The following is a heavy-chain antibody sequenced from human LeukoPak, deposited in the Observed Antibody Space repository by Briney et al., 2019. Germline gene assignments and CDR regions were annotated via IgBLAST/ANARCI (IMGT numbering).Heavy chain of an antibody. Sequence: GGSLRLSCAASGFTFDDYGMSWVRQAPGKGLEWVSGINWDGGSTGDADSVKGRFTISRDNYKNSLYLKMNSLRAEDTALYYCARDTYYYDSSGYFDYWGQGTLVTVSS. V-gene: IGHV3-20*04. J-gene: IGHJ4*02. CDR3: ARDTYYYDSSGYFDY. CDR1: GFTFDDYG. CDR2: INWDGGST. D-gene: IGHD3-22*01.